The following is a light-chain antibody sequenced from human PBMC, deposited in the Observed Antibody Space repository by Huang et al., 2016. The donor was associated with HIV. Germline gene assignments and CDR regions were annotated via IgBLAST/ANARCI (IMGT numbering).Light chain of an antibody. CDR1: ESVSSS. Sequence: EIVMTQSPATLSVSPGERVILSCRASESVSSSLAWYQQKPGQAPRLLIYGASTRASGVPTRFSGSGSGTEFTLTISSLQSADFAVYYCQQYNNWPPLLTFGGGTKVEIK. CDR2: GAS. J-gene: IGKJ4*01. CDR3: QQYNNWPPLLT. V-gene: IGKV3-15*01.